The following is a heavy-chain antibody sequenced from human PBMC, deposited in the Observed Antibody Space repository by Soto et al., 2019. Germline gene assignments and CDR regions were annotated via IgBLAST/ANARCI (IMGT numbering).Heavy chain of an antibody. CDR3: ARDKITGLFDY. D-gene: IGHD2-8*02. CDR1: GGSFSGYY. CDR2: INHSGGT. Sequence: QVRLQQWGAGLLKPSETLSLTCAVYGGSFSGYYWPWFRQPPGTGLEWIGEINHSGGTNYNPSLKSRVTISVDTSKNQFSLKLTSVTAADAAVYYCARDKITGLFDYWGQGTLVTVSS. V-gene: IGHV4-34*01. J-gene: IGHJ4*02.